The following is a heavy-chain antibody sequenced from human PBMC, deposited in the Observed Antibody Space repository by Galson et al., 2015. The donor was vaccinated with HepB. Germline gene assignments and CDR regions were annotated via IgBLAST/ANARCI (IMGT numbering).Heavy chain of an antibody. D-gene: IGHD3-10*01. V-gene: IGHV3-33*05. CDR3: ARQRFGASSSYYYYYGMDV. Sequence: SLRLSCAVSGFTFAVYAMHWVRQAPGKGLEWVAVISYDGSNKYYADSVKGRFTISRDNSKNTLYLQMNSLRAEDTAVYYCARQRFGASSSYYYYYGMDVWGQGTTVTVSS. CDR2: ISYDGSNK. CDR1: GFTFAVYA. J-gene: IGHJ6*02.